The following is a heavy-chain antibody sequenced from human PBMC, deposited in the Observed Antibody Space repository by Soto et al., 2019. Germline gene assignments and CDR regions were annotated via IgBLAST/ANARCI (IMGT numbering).Heavy chain of an antibody. CDR2: ISGSGGST. J-gene: IGHJ4*02. V-gene: IGHV3-23*01. CDR3: AKWLWLRGNYFDY. Sequence: GGSLRLSCAASGFTFSSYAMSWVRQAPGKGLEWVSAISGSGGSTDYADSVKGRFTISRDNSKNTLYLQMNSLSAEDTAVYYCAKWLWLRGNYFDYWGQGTLVTVSS. CDR1: GFTFSSYA. D-gene: IGHD5-18*01.